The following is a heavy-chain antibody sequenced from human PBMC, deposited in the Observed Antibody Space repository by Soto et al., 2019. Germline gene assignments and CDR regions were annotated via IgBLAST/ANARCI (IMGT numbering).Heavy chain of an antibody. CDR2: IYHGGSS. V-gene: IGHV4-4*02. CDR3: ARDRRVVVPAAYYYYGMDV. Sequence: QVQLLESGPGLVKPSGSLSLTCAVSGASISNTNWWSWVRQPPGKGLEWIGEIYHGGSSNHNPSLNSRVTISLDKSNNQFSLELTSVTAADTAVYYCARDRRVVVPAAYYYYGMDVWGQGTTVTVSS. J-gene: IGHJ6*02. D-gene: IGHD2-15*01. CDR1: GASISNTNW.